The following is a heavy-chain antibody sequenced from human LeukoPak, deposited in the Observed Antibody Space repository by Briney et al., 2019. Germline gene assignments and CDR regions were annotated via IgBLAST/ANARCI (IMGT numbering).Heavy chain of an antibody. J-gene: IGHJ4*02. CDR3: ARGERELGYCSSTSCYLSWFDY. D-gene: IGHD2-2*01. CDR1: GGSISSYY. CDR2: INHSGST. V-gene: IGHV4-34*01. Sequence: SETLSLTCTVSGGSISSYYWSWIRQPPGEGLEWIGEINHSGSTNYNPSLKSRVTISVDTSKNQFSLKLSSVTAADTAVYYCARGERELGYCSSTSCYLSWFDYWGQGTLVTVSS.